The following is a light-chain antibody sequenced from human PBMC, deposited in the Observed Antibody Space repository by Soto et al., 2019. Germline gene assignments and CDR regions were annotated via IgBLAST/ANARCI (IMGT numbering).Light chain of an antibody. CDR2: GAS. CDR3: QQRHMWPIT. Sequence: EIVLTQSPGTLSLPQGESVTLSCRARQSVSSSYLAWYQQKPGQAPRPLIYGASSRATGIPDRFSGSGSGTDFTLTISRLEPEDSAVYYCQQRHMWPITFGQGTRLEI. J-gene: IGKJ5*01. V-gene: IGKV3D-20*02. CDR1: QSVSSSY.